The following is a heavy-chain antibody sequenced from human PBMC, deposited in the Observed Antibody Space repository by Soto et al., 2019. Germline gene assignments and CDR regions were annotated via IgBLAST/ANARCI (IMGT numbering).Heavy chain of an antibody. CDR3: AKDLLGYYDSSGPGY. J-gene: IGHJ4*02. CDR2: ISYDGSNK. Sequence: GGSLRLSCAAAGCTFRSYGMHWVRQAPGKGLEWVAVISYDGSNKYYADSVKGRFTISRDNSKNTLYLQMNSLRAEDTAVYYCAKDLLGYYDSSGPGYWGQGTLVTVSS. V-gene: IGHV3-30*18. D-gene: IGHD3-22*01. CDR1: GCTFRSYG.